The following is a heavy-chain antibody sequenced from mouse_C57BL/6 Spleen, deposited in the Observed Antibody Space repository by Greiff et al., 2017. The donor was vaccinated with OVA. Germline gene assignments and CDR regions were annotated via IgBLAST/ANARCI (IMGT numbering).Heavy chain of an antibody. D-gene: IGHD1-1*01. CDR2: IDPEDGET. CDR1: GFNITDYY. V-gene: IGHV14-2*01. CDR3: ARSTTVVADYAMDY. Sequence: VQLQQSGAELVKPGASVKLSCTASGFNITDYYMHWVKQRTEQGLEWIGRIDPEDGETKYAPKFQGKATITADTSSNTAYLQLSSLTSKDTAVYYCARSTTVVADYAMDYWGQGTSVTVSS. J-gene: IGHJ4*01.